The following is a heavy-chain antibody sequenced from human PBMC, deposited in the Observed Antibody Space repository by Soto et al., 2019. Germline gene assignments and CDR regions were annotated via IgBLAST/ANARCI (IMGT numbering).Heavy chain of an antibody. CDR3: AREEAYCGGDCPLDY. CDR2: IWYDGSNK. Sequence: QVQLVESGGGVVQPGRSLRLSCAASGFTFSSYGMHWVRQAPGKGLEWVAVIWYDGSNKYYADSVKGRFTISRDNSKNTLYLQMNSLRAEDTAVYYCAREEAYCGGDCPLDYWGQGTLVTVSS. CDR1: GFTFSSYG. V-gene: IGHV3-33*01. D-gene: IGHD2-21*02. J-gene: IGHJ4*02.